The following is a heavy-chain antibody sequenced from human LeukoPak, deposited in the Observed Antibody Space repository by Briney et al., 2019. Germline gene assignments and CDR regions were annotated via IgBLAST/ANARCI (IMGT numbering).Heavy chain of an antibody. Sequence: GASVKVSCKVSGYTLTELSMHWVRQAPGKGLEWMGGFDPEDGETIYAQKFQGRVTTTRDTSASTAYMELSSLRSEDTAVYYCARIRSWNSGYDSLDYWGQGTLVTVSS. D-gene: IGHD5-12*01. J-gene: IGHJ4*02. CDR3: ARIRSWNSGYDSLDY. V-gene: IGHV1-24*01. CDR1: GYTLTELS. CDR2: FDPEDGET.